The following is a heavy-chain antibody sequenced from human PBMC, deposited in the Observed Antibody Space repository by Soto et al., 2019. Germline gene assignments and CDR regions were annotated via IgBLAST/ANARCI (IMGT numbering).Heavy chain of an antibody. CDR1: GYTFTSYD. Sequence: ASVQVSCKASGYTFTSYDINWVRQATGQGLEWMGWMNPNSGNTGYSQKFQGRVTMTSNTSISTAYMELSSLRSEDTAVYYCARRRYYDILTGYWAFDIWGQGTMVTVSS. CDR2: MNPNSGNT. D-gene: IGHD3-9*01. J-gene: IGHJ3*02. CDR3: ARRRYYDILTGYWAFDI. V-gene: IGHV1-8*01.